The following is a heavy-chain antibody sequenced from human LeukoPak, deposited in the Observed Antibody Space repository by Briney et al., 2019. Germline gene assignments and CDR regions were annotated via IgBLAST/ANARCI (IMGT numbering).Heavy chain of an antibody. D-gene: IGHD1-14*01. Sequence: PSETLSLTCTVSLDSTTCNFWSWVRQPPGKGLEWIGEIHRSGSTNYNPSLQSRVTISIDRSKNQIALELSSVTAADTAVYYCAREIVGGFNPGAYWGQGTLVTVSS. CDR3: AREIVGGFNPGAY. J-gene: IGHJ4*02. CDR2: IHRSGST. V-gene: IGHV4-4*02. CDR1: LDSTTCNF.